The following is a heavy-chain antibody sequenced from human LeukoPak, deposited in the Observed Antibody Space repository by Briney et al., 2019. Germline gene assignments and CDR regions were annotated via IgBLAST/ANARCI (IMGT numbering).Heavy chain of an antibody. J-gene: IGHJ5*02. CDR2: ISGSGGST. CDR1: GFTFSSYA. Sequence: GGSLRLSCAASGFTFSSYAMSWVRQAPGKGLEWVSAISGSGGSTYYADSVKGRSTISRDNSKNTLYLQMNSLRAEDTAVYYCAKVPLMVRGVIWWFDPWGQGTLVTVSS. V-gene: IGHV3-23*01. CDR3: AKVPLMVRGVIWWFDP. D-gene: IGHD3-10*01.